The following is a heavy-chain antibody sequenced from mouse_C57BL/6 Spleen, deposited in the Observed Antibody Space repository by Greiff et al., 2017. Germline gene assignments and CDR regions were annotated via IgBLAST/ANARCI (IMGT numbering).Heavy chain of an antibody. CDR1: GFTFSSYG. CDR3: ARQGGYAMDY. V-gene: IGHV5-6*01. J-gene: IGHJ4*01. CDR2: ISSGGSYT. Sequence: EVKVVESGGDLVKPGGSLKLSCAASGFTFSSYGMSWVRQTPDKRLEWVATISSGGSYTYYPDSVKGRFTISRDNAKNTLYLQMSSLKSEDTAMYYCARQGGYAMDYWGQGTSVTVSS.